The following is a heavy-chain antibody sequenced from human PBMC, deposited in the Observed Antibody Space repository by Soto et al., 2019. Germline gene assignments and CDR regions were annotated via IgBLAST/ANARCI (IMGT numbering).Heavy chain of an antibody. D-gene: IGHD3-22*01. V-gene: IGHV3-48*03. CDR2: ISSSGSTI. Sequence: PGGSLRLSCAASGFTFSSYEMNWVRQAPGKGLEWVSYISSSGSTIYYADSVKGRFTISRDNAKNSLYLQMNSLRAEDTAVYYCARDRPMIATPGDYYYGMDVWGQGTTVTVSS. CDR3: ARDRPMIATPGDYYYGMDV. CDR1: GFTFSSYE. J-gene: IGHJ6*02.